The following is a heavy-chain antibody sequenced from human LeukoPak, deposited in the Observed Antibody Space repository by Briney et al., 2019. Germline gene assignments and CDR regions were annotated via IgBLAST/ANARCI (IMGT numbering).Heavy chain of an antibody. V-gene: IGHV4-39*07. J-gene: IGHJ4*02. CDR1: GASINSDTYY. D-gene: IGHD1-26*01. CDR3: ARDRSGSYSHFDY. CDR2: IYYSGST. Sequence: SETLSLTCTVSGASINSDTYYWGWIRQPPGKGLEWIGSIYYSGSTYYNPSLKSRVTISVDTSKNQFSLKLSSVTAADTAVYYCARDRSGSYSHFDYWGQGTLVTVSS.